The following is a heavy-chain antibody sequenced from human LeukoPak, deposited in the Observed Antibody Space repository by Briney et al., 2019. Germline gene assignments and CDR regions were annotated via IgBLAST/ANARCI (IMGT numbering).Heavy chain of an antibody. V-gene: IGHV1-8*01. Sequence: ASVKVSCKASGYTFTSYDINWVRQATGQGLEWMGWMNPNSGNTGYAQKFQGRVTMARNTSISTAYMELSSLRSEDTAVYYCARVGSDGEVFDYWGQGTLVTVSS. CDR1: GYTFTSYD. D-gene: IGHD4-17*01. CDR3: ARVGSDGEVFDY. J-gene: IGHJ4*02. CDR2: MNPNSGNT.